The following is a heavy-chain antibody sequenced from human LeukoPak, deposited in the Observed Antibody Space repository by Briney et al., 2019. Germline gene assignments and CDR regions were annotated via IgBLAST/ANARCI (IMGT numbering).Heavy chain of an antibody. J-gene: IGHJ3*02. CDR2: INPNSGGT. Sequence: ASVKVSCKASGYTFTGYYMHWVRRAPGQGLEWMGWINPNSGGTNYAQKFQGRVTMTRDTSISTAYMELSSLRSEDTAVYYCARHLYGGSYVVFDIWGQGTMVTVSS. V-gene: IGHV1-2*02. CDR3: ARHLYGGSYVVFDI. CDR1: GYTFTGYY. D-gene: IGHD1-26*01.